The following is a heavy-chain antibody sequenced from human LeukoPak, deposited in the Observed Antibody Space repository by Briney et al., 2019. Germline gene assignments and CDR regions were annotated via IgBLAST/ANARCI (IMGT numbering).Heavy chain of an antibody. CDR2: IYTSGST. V-gene: IGHV4-4*07. CDR1: GGPIRSYY. CDR3: ARDRLVGAAANNWFDP. D-gene: IGHD2-2*01. Sequence: SETLSLTCSVSGGPIRSYYWSWIRQPAGKGLEWIGRIYTSGSTNYNPSLQSRVTMSLDTSKNQFSLKLSSVTAAATAFYYCARDRLVGAAANNWFDPWGQGTLVTVSS. J-gene: IGHJ5*02.